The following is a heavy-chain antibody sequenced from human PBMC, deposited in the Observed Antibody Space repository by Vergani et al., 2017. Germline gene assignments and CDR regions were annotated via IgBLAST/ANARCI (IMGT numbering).Heavy chain of an antibody. CDR1: GYTFTSYG. J-gene: IGHJ4*02. Sequence: QVQLVQSGAEVKKPGASVKVSCEASGYTFTSYGISWVRQAPGQGLEWMGWISAYNGNTNYAQKLQGRVTMTTDTSTSTAYMELRSLRSDDTAVYYCARDIRVVITSHYFDYWGQGTLVTVSS. CDR3: ARDIRVVITSHYFDY. V-gene: IGHV1-18*01. CDR2: ISAYNGNT. D-gene: IGHD3-22*01.